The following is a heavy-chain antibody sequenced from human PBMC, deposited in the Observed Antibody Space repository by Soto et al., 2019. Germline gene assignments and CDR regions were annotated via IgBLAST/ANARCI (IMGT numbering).Heavy chain of an antibody. CDR3: ARDSPVYYDFWTAGGFITPINWFDP. V-gene: IGHV1-18*01. CDR2: ISAYNGNT. CDR1: GYTFTSYG. D-gene: IGHD3-3*01. J-gene: IGHJ5*02. Sequence: VASVKVSCKASGYTFTSYGISRVRQAPGQGLEWMGWISAYNGNTNYAQKLQGRVTMTTDTSTGTAYMELRSLRSDDTAVYYCARDSPVYYDFWTAGGFITPINWFDPWGQGTLVTVSS.